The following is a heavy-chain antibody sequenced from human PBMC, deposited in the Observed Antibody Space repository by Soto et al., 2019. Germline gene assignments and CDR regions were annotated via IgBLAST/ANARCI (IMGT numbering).Heavy chain of an antibody. CDR3: ARPYCSGASCAYYFDY. CDR2: IYYSGST. J-gene: IGHJ4*02. D-gene: IGHD2-15*01. CDR1: GGSISSGGYY. Sequence: SETLSLTCTVSGGSISSGGYYWSWIRQHPGKGLEWIGYIYYSGSTYYNPSLKSRVTISVDTSKNQFSLKLSSVTAADTAMYYCARPYCSGASCAYYFDYWGQGSLVTVSS. V-gene: IGHV4-31*03.